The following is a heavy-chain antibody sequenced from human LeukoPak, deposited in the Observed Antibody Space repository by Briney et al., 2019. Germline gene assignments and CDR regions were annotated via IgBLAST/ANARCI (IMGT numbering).Heavy chain of an antibody. CDR1: GFTLSSYA. D-gene: IGHD6-19*01. J-gene: IGHJ4*02. Sequence: GGALTLSCAASGFTLSSYAMSWVREAPGKGGERGSTVTGRGRTTYYADSVKGRFTTYRDNSKNTVYMQVNSLRAEDSAVYFCTKDTPLTGYSSGWSSNYFDYWGQGTLVTVSS. V-gene: IGHV3-23*01. CDR3: TKDTPLTGYSSGWSSNYFDY. CDR2: VTGRGRTT.